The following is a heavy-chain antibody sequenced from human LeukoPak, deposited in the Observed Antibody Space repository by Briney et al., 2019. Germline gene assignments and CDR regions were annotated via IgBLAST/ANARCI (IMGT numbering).Heavy chain of an antibody. V-gene: IGHV3-49*03. CDR1: GFTFSNYY. CDR3: TTQRRRGATTSSWYFDL. Sequence: GGSLRLSCSVSGFTFSNYYMSWIRQAPGKGLEWVGFIRSKAYGGTTEYAASVKGRFTISRDDSKSIAYLQMNSLKTEDTAVYYCTTQRRRGATTSSWYFDLWGRGTLVTVSS. CDR2: IRSKAYGGTT. J-gene: IGHJ2*01. D-gene: IGHD1-26*01.